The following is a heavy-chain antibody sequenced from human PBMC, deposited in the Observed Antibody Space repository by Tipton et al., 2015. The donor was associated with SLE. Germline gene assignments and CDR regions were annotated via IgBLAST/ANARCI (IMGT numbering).Heavy chain of an antibody. CDR1: GVSISTYY. V-gene: IGHV4-4*08. Sequence: TLSLTCSVSGVSISTYYWSWIRQPPGKGLEWMGYIYPSGTTPYNPPLKSRLTISVDTSRNQFSMKLTSVTAADTALYYCAGDHDSGSYRFDYWGQGILVTVSS. J-gene: IGHJ4*02. CDR3: AGDHDSGSYRFDY. D-gene: IGHD3-10*01. CDR2: IYPSGTT.